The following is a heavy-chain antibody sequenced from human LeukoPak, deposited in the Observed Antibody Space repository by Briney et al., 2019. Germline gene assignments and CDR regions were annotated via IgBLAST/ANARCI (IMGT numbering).Heavy chain of an antibody. J-gene: IGHJ5*02. CDR1: GYTFTGYY. V-gene: IGHV1-2*02. D-gene: IGHD3-3*01. CDR2: INPNSGGT. Sequence: ASVKVSCKASGYTFTGYYMHWVRQAPGQGLEWMGWINPNSGGTNYAQKFQGRVTMTRDTSISTAYMELSRLRSDDTAVYYCARDLDFGVVSNWFDPWGQGTLVTASS. CDR3: ARDLDFGVVSNWFDP.